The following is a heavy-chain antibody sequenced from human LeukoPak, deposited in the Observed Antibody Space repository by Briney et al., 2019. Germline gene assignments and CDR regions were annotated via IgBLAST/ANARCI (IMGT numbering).Heavy chain of an antibody. D-gene: IGHD2-15*01. CDR1: GFTVSSNY. V-gene: IGHV3-66*01. CDR3: ARVRYCSGGSCYSTYYYMDV. Sequence: GGSLRLSCAASGFTVSSNYMSWVRQAPGKGLEWVSVIYSGGSTYYADSVKGRFTISRDNSKNTLYLQMNSLRAEDTAVYYCARVRYCSGGSCYSTYYYMDVWGKGTTVTISS. J-gene: IGHJ6*03. CDR2: IYSGGST.